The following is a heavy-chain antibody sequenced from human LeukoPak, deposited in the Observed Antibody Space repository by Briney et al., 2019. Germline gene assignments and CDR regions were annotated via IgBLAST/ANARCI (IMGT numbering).Heavy chain of an antibody. CDR2: INQRGST. CDR1: SGSFSGYF. CDR3: ARGSLYYGDSSAYFDY. V-gene: IGHV4-34*01. J-gene: IGHJ4*02. D-gene: IGHD3-22*01. Sequence: PSETLSLTCAVYSGSFSGYFWTSIRQPPGMGLEWIGEINQRGSTNYNPSLKSRVTISVDTSKNQFSLRLRSVTAADTAVYYCARGSLYYGDSSAYFDYWDQGTLVTVSS.